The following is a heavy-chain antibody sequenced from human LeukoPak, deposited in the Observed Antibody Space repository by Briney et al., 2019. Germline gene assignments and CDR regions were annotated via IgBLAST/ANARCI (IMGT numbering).Heavy chain of an antibody. V-gene: IGHV3-23*01. Sequence: GGSLRLSCAASGFTFTSYAMSWVRQAPGKGLEWVSGISGSGGSTYYADSVKGRFTISRDNAKNSLYLQMNSLRAEDTAVYYCARDRGGCSSTSCLFDYWGQGTLVTVSS. CDR2: ISGSGGST. D-gene: IGHD2-2*01. CDR3: ARDRGGCSSTSCLFDY. CDR1: GFTFTSYA. J-gene: IGHJ4*02.